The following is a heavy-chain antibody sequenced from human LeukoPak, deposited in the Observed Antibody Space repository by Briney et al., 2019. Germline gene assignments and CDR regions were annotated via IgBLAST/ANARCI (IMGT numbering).Heavy chain of an antibody. V-gene: IGHV3-66*01. CDR2: IYSGGST. CDR1: GFTFSSNY. CDR3: ARGGVVPAAMDDY. D-gene: IGHD2-2*01. Sequence: GSLRLSCAASGFTFSSNYMSWVRQAPGKGLEWVSVIYSGGSTYYADSVKGRFTISRDNSKNTLYLQMNSLRAEDTAVYYCARGGVVPAAMDDYWGQGTLVTASS. J-gene: IGHJ4*02.